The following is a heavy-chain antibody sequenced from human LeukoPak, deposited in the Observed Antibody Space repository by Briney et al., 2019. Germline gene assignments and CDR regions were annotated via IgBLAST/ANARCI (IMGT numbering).Heavy chain of an antibody. Sequence: GGSLRLSCAASGCTFSSYGMHWVRQAPGKGLKWVAVIWYDGSNKYYADSVKGRFTISRDNSKNTLYLQMNSLRAEDTAVYYCARESAPSIAAGLVWFDPWGQGTLVTVSS. CDR2: IWYDGSNK. V-gene: IGHV3-33*01. D-gene: IGHD6-13*01. J-gene: IGHJ5*02. CDR3: ARESAPSIAAGLVWFDP. CDR1: GCTFSSYG.